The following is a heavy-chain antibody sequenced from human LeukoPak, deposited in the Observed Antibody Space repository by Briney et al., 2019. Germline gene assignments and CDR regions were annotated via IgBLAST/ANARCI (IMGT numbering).Heavy chain of an antibody. CDR3: ARGGSYSFDY. CDR1: GDSVSSNSAA. Sequence: SQTLSLTFAISGDSVSSNSAAWNWIRQSPSRGLEWLGSTYHRSKWYNDYALSVRSRIPVNPDTPKNQFSLQLNSVTPEDTAVYYCARGGSYSFDYWGQGTLVTVSS. J-gene: IGHJ4*02. CDR2: TYHRSKWYN. D-gene: IGHD1-26*01. V-gene: IGHV6-1*01.